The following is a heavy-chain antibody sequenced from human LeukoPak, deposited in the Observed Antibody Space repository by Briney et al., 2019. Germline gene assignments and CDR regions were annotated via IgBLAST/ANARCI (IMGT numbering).Heavy chain of an antibody. CDR3: ARTNYYGSGSYYPDL. CDR1: GGSMRTYY. V-gene: IGHV4-59*08. D-gene: IGHD3-10*01. Sequence: SETLSLTCTVSGGSMRTYYWSWIRQPPGKGLEWIGFIYHSGSTDYNPSLKSRGTISVDTSKNQFSLKLSSVTAADTAVYYRARTNYYGSGSYYPDLWGQGTLVTVSS. CDR2: IYHSGST. J-gene: IGHJ5*02.